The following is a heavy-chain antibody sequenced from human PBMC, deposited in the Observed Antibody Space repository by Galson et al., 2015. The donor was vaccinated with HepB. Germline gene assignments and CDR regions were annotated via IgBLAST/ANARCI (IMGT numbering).Heavy chain of an antibody. V-gene: IGHV2-70*01. J-gene: IGHJ2*01. Sequence: PALVKPTQTLTLTCTFSRFSLSTSGMCVSWIRQPPGKALEWLALIDWDDDKYYSTSLKTRLTISKDTSKNQVVLTMTNMDPVDTATHYCARSGDYVWGSYRYGYFDLWGRGTLVPVSS. D-gene: IGHD3-16*02. CDR1: RFSLSTSGMC. CDR3: ARSGDYVWGSYRYGYFDL. CDR2: IDWDDDK.